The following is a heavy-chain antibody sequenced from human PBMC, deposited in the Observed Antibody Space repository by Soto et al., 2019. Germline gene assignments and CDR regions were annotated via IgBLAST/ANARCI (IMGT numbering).Heavy chain of an antibody. CDR1: GFTFSSYA. J-gene: IGHJ4*02. D-gene: IGHD3-9*01. CDR2: ISGSGGVT. V-gene: IGHV3-23*01. Sequence: EVQLLESGGGLVQPGGSLRLSCAASGFTFSSYAMSWVRQAPGKGLEWISTISGSGGVTYYADSGKGRFTISRDNSKNTLYLQMNSLRAEDTAVYYCAKDGVDYDILTGYYKGAYYFDYWGQGTLVTVSS. CDR3: AKDGVDYDILTGYYKGAYYFDY.